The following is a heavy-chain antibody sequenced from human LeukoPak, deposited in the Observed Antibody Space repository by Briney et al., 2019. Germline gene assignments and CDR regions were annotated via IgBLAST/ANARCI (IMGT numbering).Heavy chain of an antibody. CDR1: GGSISSYY. D-gene: IGHD3-16*01. CDR2: VFHTGHT. Sequence: PSETLSLTCTVSGGSISSYYWSWIRQSPGKGLEWVGYVFHTGHTSYNPSLKSRIDISIATSENQFSLKLYSVTAADTAVYYCARTTSGGNYFGGIDYWGQGTLVTVSS. J-gene: IGHJ4*02. CDR3: ARTTSGGNYFGGIDY. V-gene: IGHV4-59*08.